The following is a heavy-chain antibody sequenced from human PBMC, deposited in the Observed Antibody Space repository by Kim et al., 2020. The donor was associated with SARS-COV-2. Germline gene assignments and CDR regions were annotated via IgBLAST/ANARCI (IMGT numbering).Heavy chain of an antibody. D-gene: IGHD3-10*01. Sequence: SETLSLTCTVSGGSISSGGYYWSWIRQHPGKGLEWIGYIYYSGSTYYNPSLKSRVTISVDTSKNQFSLKLSSVTAADTAVYYCARVIRGRDGGPPEGPDYWGQGTLVTVSS. CDR2: IYYSGST. V-gene: IGHV4-31*03. CDR3: ARVIRGRDGGPPEGPDY. J-gene: IGHJ4*02. CDR1: GGSISSGGYY.